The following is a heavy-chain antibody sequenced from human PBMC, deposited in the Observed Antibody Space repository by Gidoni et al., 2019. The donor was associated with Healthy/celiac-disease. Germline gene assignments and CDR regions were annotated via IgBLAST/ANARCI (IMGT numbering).Heavy chain of an antibody. D-gene: IGHD1-20*01. V-gene: IGHV3-30*04. CDR2: ISYDGSNK. CDR3: ARGGYNWNGEDY. Sequence: QVQLVESAGGLFQPGSPLILSCAASGSTFSSYAMHWVRQAPGKGLEWVAVISYDGSNKYYADYVKGRFTISRDNSKNTLYLQMNSLRAEDMAVYYCARGGYNWNGEDYWGQGTLVTVSS. J-gene: IGHJ4*02. CDR1: GSTFSSYA.